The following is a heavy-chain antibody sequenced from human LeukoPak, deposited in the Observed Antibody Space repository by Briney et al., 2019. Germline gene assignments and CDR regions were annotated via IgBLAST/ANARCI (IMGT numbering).Heavy chain of an antibody. D-gene: IGHD3-10*01. J-gene: IGHJ6*02. V-gene: IGHV3-9*01. CDR2: ISWNSGRI. Sequence: GGSLRLSCAASGFTFYGYAMHWVRQAPGKGLEWVSGISWNSGRIGYADSVKGRFTISRDNAKNSLYLQMNSLRAEDTALYYCAKAPITMPYYGMDVWGQGTTVTVSS. CDR3: AKAPITMPYYGMDV. CDR1: GFTFYGYA.